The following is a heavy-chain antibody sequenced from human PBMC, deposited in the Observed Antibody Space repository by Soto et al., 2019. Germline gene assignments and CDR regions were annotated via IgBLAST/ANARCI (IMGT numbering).Heavy chain of an antibody. CDR2: IYYTGST. CDR3: ARLGHALDY. CDR1: GGSVNSGDYY. J-gene: IGHJ4*02. Sequence: QVQLQESGPGLVKPSQTLSLTCTVSGGSVNSGDYYWNWIRQSPGKGLEWIGYIYYTGSTYSNPSLKSRVIISADTSKNQFSLKMASLTAADTAVYYCARLGHALDYWGQGTRVTVSS. V-gene: IGHV4-30-4*01.